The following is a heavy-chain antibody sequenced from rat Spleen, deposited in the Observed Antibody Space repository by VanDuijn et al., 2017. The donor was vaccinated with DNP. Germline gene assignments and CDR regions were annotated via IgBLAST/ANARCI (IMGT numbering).Heavy chain of an antibody. V-gene: IGHV5-7*01. CDR2: ISYDGSST. CDR3: ARQDYYDGYYYFDY. D-gene: IGHD1-12*03. Sequence: EVQLVESGGGLVQPGRSLKLSCAASGFTFSDYNMAWVRQAPKNGLEWVATISYDGSSTNYRDSVKGRFTISRDNAKSTLYLQMDSLRSEDTATYYCARQDYYDGYYYFDYWGQGVMVTVSS. CDR1: GFTFSDYN. J-gene: IGHJ2*01.